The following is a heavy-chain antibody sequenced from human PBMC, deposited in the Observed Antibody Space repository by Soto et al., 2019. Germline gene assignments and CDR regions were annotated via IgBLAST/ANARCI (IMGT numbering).Heavy chain of an antibody. CDR1: GGSISSNY. CDR2: VYNSGST. V-gene: IGHV4-59*01. J-gene: IGHJ4*02. Sequence: LSLTCTVSGGSISSNYCTWIRQAPGKGLEWIGYVYNSGSTNYNPSLKSRVTISEDTSKSQFSLKVNSMTAADTAVYYCARYRREAVAGYTLDNWGQGILVTVSS. D-gene: IGHD6-13*01. CDR3: ARYRREAVAGYTLDN.